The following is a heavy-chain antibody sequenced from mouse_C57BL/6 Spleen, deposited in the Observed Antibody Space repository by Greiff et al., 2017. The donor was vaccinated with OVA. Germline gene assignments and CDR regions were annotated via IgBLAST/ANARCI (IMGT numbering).Heavy chain of an antibody. CDR2: ISSGSSTI. CDR1: GFTFSDYG. CDR3: ARPGTPYYFDY. D-gene: IGHD4-1*01. V-gene: IGHV5-17*01. J-gene: IGHJ2*01. Sequence: DVKLVESGGGLVKPGGSLKLSCAASGFTFSDYGMHWVRQAPEKGLEWVAYISSGSSTIYYADTVKGRFTISRDNAKNTLFLQMTSLRSEDTAMYYCARPGTPYYFDYWGQGTTLTVSS.